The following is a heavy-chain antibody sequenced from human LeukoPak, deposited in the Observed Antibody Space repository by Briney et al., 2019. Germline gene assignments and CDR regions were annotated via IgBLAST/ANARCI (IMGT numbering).Heavy chain of an antibody. CDR3: ARASRDRDYYDSSGYWGY. D-gene: IGHD3-22*01. J-gene: IGHJ4*02. CDR2: IYYSGST. CDR1: GGSISSYY. Sequence: SETLSLTCTVSGGSISSYYWSWIRQPPGKGLEWIGYIYYSGSTNYNPSLKSRVTISVDTSKNQFSLKLSSVTAADTAVYYCARASRDRDYYDSSGYWGYWGQGTLVTVSS. V-gene: IGHV4-59*01.